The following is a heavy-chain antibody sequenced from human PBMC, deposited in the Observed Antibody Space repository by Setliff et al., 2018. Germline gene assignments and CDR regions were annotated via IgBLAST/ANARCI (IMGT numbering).Heavy chain of an antibody. J-gene: IGHJ4*02. D-gene: IGHD2-8*01. Sequence: ASVKVSCKASGFTFRNYAISWVRQAPGQGLEWMGWISAYNGDTTYTQNLQGRVTLTTDTSTTTAYMELRSLTSDDTAVYYCSRLVRYCTTTTCQRASGAEFWGQGTLVTVS. CDR2: ISAYNGDT. CDR3: SRLVRYCTTTTCQRASGAEF. CDR1: GFTFRNYA. V-gene: IGHV1-18*01.